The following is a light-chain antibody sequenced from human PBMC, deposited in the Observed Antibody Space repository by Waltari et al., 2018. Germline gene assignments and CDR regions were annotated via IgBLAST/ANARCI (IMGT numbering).Light chain of an antibody. J-gene: IGLJ3*02. CDR2: RSN. CDR1: SSNIGSSY. V-gene: IGLV1-47*01. CDR3: AAWDDSLSVNWV. Sequence: QSVLTQPPSASGTPGQRVTISCSGSSSNIGSSYVYWYQQLPGTAPKLLIYRSNQRPSGVPDRFSCSKAGTSASLAISGLRSEEEADYYCAAWDDSLSVNWVFGGGTKLTVL.